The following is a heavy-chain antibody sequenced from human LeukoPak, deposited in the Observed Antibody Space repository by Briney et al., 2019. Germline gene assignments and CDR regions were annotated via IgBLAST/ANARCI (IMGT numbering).Heavy chain of an antibody. CDR2: LNRNGDIT. D-gene: IGHD1-26*01. V-gene: IGHV3-20*04. Sequence: GGSLSLSCAASGYTFGDYGMSWVRKVPGKGLGWVSGLNRNGDITGYADFVQGRFTISRDNAKNSLYLQMNSLRVEDTALYYCARKGLGGELGGFDSWGQGTLVTVSS. CDR3: ARKGLGGELGGFDS. CDR1: GYTFGDYG. J-gene: IGHJ4*02.